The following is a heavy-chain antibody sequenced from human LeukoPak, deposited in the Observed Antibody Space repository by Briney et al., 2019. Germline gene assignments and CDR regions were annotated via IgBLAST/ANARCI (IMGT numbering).Heavy chain of an antibody. Sequence: SETLSLTCTVSGGSISSSSYYWGWIRQPPGKGLEWIGSIYYSGSTYYNPSLKSRVTISVDTSKNQFSLKLSSVTAADTAVNYCASLFDSSSWYFDYWGQGTLVTVSS. CDR3: ASLFDSSSWYFDY. CDR1: GGSISSSSYY. J-gene: IGHJ4*02. V-gene: IGHV4-39*01. CDR2: IYYSGST. D-gene: IGHD6-13*01.